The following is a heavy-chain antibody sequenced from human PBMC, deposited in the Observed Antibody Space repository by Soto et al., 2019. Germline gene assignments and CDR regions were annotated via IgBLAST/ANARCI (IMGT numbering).Heavy chain of an antibody. Sequence: SETLSLTCTVSGGSISSYYWSWIRQPPGKGLEWIGYIYYSGSTNYNPSLKSRVTISVDTSKNQFSLKLSPVTAADTAVYYCARGYCSGGSCPIPMYYYGMDVWGQGTTVTVSS. J-gene: IGHJ6*02. V-gene: IGHV4-59*01. CDR2: IYYSGST. D-gene: IGHD2-15*01. CDR3: ARGYCSGGSCPIPMYYYGMDV. CDR1: GGSISSYY.